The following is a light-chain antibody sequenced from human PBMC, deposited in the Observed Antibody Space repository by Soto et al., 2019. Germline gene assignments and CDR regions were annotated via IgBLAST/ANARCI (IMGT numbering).Light chain of an antibody. J-gene: IGLJ2*01. CDR1: SSDVGGYNY. Sequence: QSALTQPASVSGSPGQSITISCTGTSSDVGGYNYVSWYQQHPGKAPKLMIFGVNNRPSGVSNRFSGSKSGITASLTISGLQADDEADYYCSSYTSSSTLVFGGGTKLTVL. V-gene: IGLV2-14*01. CDR3: SSYTSSSTLV. CDR2: GVN.